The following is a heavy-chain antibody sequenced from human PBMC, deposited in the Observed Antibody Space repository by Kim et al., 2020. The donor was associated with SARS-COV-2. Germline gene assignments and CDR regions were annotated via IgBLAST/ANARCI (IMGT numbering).Heavy chain of an antibody. D-gene: IGHD4-17*01. Sequence: ASVKVSCKASGYTFTSYGISWVRQAPGQGLEWMGWISXYNGNTNYAQKLQGRVTXTTDTSTSTAXMELRSLRSDDTAVXYCAXKGGDDGYYVSDYWGQGTLVTVAS. J-gene: IGHJ4*02. CDR2: ISXYNGNT. CDR1: GYTFTSYG. V-gene: IGHV1-18*01. CDR3: AXKGGDDGYYVSDY.